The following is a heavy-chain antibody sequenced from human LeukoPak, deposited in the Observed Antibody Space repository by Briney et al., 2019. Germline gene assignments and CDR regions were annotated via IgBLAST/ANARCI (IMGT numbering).Heavy chain of an antibody. J-gene: IGHJ6*03. Sequence: GESLKISCKGSGYSFTSYWIGWVRQMPGKGLEWMGIIYPGDSDTRYSPSFQGQVTISADKSISTAYLQWSSLKASDTAMYYCARRNAFPPRSWYMDVWGKGTTVTVSS. V-gene: IGHV5-51*01. D-gene: IGHD2-2*01. CDR1: GYSFTSYW. CDR3: ARRNAFPPRSWYMDV. CDR2: IYPGDSDT.